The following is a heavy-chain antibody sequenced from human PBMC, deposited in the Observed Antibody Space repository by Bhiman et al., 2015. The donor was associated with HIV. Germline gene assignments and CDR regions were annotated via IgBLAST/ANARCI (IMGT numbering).Heavy chain of an antibody. Sequence: EVQLVESGGGLVQPGGSLRVSCAASGFSFKDYWMSWVRQAPGKGLEWVANIKQGGTEKYYVDSVKGRFTISRDNAKNSLYLQMNSLRGEDTAVYYCARDRPYNWNWGGYFYGMDVWGQGTTVIVSS. D-gene: IGHD1-7*01. CDR1: GFSFKDYW. V-gene: IGHV3-7*01. CDR2: IKQGGTEK. CDR3: ARDRPYNWNWGGYFYGMDV. J-gene: IGHJ6*02.